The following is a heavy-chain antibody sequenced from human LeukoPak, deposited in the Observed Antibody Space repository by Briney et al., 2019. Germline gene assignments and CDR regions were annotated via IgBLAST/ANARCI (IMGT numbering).Heavy chain of an antibody. CDR1: GFTFSNSA. J-gene: IGHJ4*02. D-gene: IGHD3-9*01. CDR2: ITGRGGGT. V-gene: IGHV3-23*01. CDR3: AKDQGRYVDPYCFDY. Sequence: GGSLRLSCAASGFTFSNSAMSWVRQAPGKGLEWVSTITGRGGGTYYADSVKGRFTISRDNAKNTLYVQMNSLRAEDTAVYYCAKDQGRYVDPYCFDYWGQGTLVTVSS.